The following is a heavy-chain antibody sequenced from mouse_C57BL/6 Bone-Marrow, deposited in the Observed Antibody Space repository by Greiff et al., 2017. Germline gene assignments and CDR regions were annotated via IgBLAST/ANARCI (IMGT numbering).Heavy chain of an antibody. CDR3: ARSGDYDVRPAY. V-gene: IGHV1-55*01. CDR1: GYTFTSYW. Sequence: VQLQQPGAELVKPGASVKMSCKASGYTFTSYWLTWVKQRPGQGLEWIGDIYPGSGSTNYNEKFKSKATLTVDTSSSTAYMQLRSLTSEDSAVYSCARSGDYDVRPAYWGQGTLVTVSA. CDR2: IYPGSGST. J-gene: IGHJ3*01. D-gene: IGHD2-4*01.